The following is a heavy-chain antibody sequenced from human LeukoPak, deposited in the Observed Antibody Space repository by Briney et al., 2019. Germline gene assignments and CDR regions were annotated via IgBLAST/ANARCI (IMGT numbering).Heavy chain of an antibody. CDR1: GFTLSSCA. V-gene: IGHV3-23*01. J-gene: IGHJ4*02. D-gene: IGHD3-10*01. CDR3: AKELHGSGNYAFDY. Sequence: GGSLRLSCAASGFTLSSCALSWVRQAPGKGLEWVSTVSVNGGTTYYADSVKGRFTISRDNSKNTLYLQMNSLRAEDTAVYFCAKELHGSGNYAFDYWGQGTLVTVSS. CDR2: VSVNGGTT.